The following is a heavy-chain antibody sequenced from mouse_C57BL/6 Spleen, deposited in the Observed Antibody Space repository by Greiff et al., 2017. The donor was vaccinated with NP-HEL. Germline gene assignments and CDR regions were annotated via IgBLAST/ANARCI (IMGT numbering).Heavy chain of an antibody. CDR2: INPNYGTT. CDR3: ARGYYGSSHWYFDV. CDR1: GYSFTDYN. J-gene: IGHJ1*03. V-gene: IGHV1-39*01. Sequence: EVQLQESGPELVKPGASVKISCKASGYSFTDYNMNWVKQSNGKSLEWIGVINPNYGTTSYNQKFKGKATLTVDQSSSTAYMQLNSLTSEDSAVYYCARGYYGSSHWYFDVWGTGTTVTVSS. D-gene: IGHD1-1*01.